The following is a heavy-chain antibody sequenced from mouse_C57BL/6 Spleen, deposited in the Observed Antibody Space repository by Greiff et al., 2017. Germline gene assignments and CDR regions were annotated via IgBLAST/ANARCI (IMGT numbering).Heavy chain of an antibody. CDR1: GYTFTSYW. D-gene: IGHD2-4*01. CDR2: IHPNSGST. Sequence: QVQLQQPGAELVKPGASVKLSCKASGYTFTSYWMHWVKQRPGQGLAWIGMIHPNSGSTNYNEKFKSKATLTVDKSSSTAYMQLSSLTSEDSAVYYCARFYDYDVAYWGQGTLVTVSA. J-gene: IGHJ3*01. V-gene: IGHV1-64*01. CDR3: ARFYDYDVAY.